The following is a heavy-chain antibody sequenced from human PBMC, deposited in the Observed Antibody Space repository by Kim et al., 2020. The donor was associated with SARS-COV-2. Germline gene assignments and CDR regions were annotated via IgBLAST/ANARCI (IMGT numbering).Heavy chain of an antibody. Sequence: DYNPSLKSRVSIALDRSQNPFSLILSSVTAADTAVYYCARIADYDMYYFDYWGRGTLVTVSS. D-gene: IGHD3-22*01. J-gene: IGHJ4*02. V-gene: IGHV4-31*02. CDR3: ARIADYDMYYFDY.